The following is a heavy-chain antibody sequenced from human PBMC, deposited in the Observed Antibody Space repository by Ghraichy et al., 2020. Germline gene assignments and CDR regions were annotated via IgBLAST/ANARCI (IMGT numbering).Heavy chain of an antibody. CDR2: IYYSGST. D-gene: IGHD2-21*02. J-gene: IGHJ5*02. V-gene: IGHV4-59*01. CDR3: ARDGCGGDCFKYNWFDP. CDR1: GGSISSYY. Sequence: ESLNISCTVSGGSISSYYWSWIRQPPGKGLEWIGYIYYSGSTNYNPSLKSRVTISVDTSKNQFSLKLSSVTAADTAVYYCARDGCGGDCFKYNWFDPWGQGTLVTVSS.